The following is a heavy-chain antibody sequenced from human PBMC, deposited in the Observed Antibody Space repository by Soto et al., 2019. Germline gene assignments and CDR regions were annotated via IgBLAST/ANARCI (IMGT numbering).Heavy chain of an antibody. CDR3: ARLRKGGYCDY. V-gene: IGHV3-7*03. Sequence: LRLSCAASEFTFSNFWMSWVRQAPGKGLEWVANIKEDGSEKYYVDSVKGRFTISRDSAKKSLYLQMDSLRAEDTAVYYCARLRKGGYCDYWGQGALVTVSS. CDR1: EFTFSNFW. CDR2: IKEDGSEK. D-gene: IGHD1-26*01. J-gene: IGHJ4*02.